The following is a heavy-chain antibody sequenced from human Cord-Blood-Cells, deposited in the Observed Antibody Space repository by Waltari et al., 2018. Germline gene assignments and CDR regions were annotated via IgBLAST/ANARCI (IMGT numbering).Heavy chain of an antibody. D-gene: IGHD5-18*01. CDR3: ARDRGKGLWDY. Sequence: QVQLVESGGGVVQPGRSLRLSCAASGFTFSSYGMHWVRQAPGKGLEGVAVIWYDGSNKYYADSVKGRFTISRDNSKNTLYRQMNSRRAEDTAVYYCARDRGKGLWDYWGQGTLVTVSS. CDR1: GFTFSSYG. V-gene: IGHV3-33*01. CDR2: IWYDGSNK. J-gene: IGHJ4*02.